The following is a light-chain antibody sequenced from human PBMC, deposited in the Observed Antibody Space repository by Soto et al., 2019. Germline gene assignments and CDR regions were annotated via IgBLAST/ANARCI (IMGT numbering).Light chain of an antibody. CDR2: EVT. Sequence: QSALTQPASVSGSPGQSITISCTGTSGDIGVYNYVSWYQQHPCKAPKLIICEVTNRPSGVSSRFSGSKSGNTASLTISGLRAEDEADYYCTSFTTTSMCVFGGGTKLTVL. J-gene: IGLJ3*02. CDR1: SGDIGVYNY. CDR3: TSFTTTSMCV. V-gene: IGLV2-14*01.